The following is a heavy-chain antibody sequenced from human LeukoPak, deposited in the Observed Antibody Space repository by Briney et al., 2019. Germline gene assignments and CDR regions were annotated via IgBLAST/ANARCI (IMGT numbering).Heavy chain of an antibody. CDR1: GGTFSSYA. CDR3: ARGSLLPLAVAGPMDV. CDR2: IIPIFGTA. J-gene: IGHJ6*03. V-gene: IGHV1-69*13. Sequence: ASVKVSCKASGGTFSSYAISWVRQAPGQGLEWMGGIIPIFGTANYAQKFQGRVTITADESTSTAYMELSSLRSEDTAVYYCARGSLLPLAVAGPMDVWGKGTTVTISS. D-gene: IGHD6-19*01.